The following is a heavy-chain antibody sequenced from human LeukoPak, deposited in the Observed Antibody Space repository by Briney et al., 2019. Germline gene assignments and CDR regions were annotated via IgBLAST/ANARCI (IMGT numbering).Heavy chain of an antibody. V-gene: IGHV3-30*02. J-gene: IGHJ6*03. CDR1: GFTFSSYG. CDR3: AKGFPSTAYYYMDV. CDR2: IRYDGSNK. Sequence: PGGSLRLSCAASGFTFSSYGMHWVRQAPGKGLEWVVFIRYDGSNKYYADSVKGRFTISRDNSKNTLYLQMNSLRAEDTAVYYCAKGFPSTAYYYMDVWGKGTTVTISS. D-gene: IGHD2/OR15-2a*01.